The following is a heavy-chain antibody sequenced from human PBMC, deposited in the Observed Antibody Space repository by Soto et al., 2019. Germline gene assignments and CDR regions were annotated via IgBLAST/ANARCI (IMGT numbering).Heavy chain of an antibody. CDR3: ARYWNAGTLYGAFDI. CDR2: IIPNYEAA. Sequence: QVHLVQSGAEVRKPGSSVKVSCEASGGSFNNYVISWLRQAPGQGLEWMGGIIPNYEAANYAQKFRGRLTITADKATNTAYMELNSLRPEDTATYYCARYWNAGTLYGAFDIWGQGTTVIVS. CDR1: GGSFNNYV. J-gene: IGHJ3*02. V-gene: IGHV1-69*06. D-gene: IGHD4-17*01.